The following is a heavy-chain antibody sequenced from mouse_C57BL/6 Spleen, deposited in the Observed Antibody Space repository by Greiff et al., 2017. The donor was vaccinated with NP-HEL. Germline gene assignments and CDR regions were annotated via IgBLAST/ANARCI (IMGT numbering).Heavy chain of an antibody. J-gene: IGHJ3*01. V-gene: IGHV5-17*01. CDR2: ISSGSSTI. D-gene: IGHD1-1*01. CDR1: GFTFSDYG. Sequence: EVKLVESGGGLVKPGGSLKLSCAASGFTFSDYGMHWVRQAPEKGLEWVAYISSGSSTIYYADTVKGRFTISRDNAKNTLFLQMTSLRSEDTAMYYCARTITTVVATEGFAYWGQGTLVTVSA. CDR3: ARTITTVVATEGFAY.